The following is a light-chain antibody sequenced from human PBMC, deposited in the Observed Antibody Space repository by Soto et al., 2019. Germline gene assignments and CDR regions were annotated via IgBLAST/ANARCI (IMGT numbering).Light chain of an antibody. CDR1: QSVSSN. J-gene: IGKJ5*01. CDR2: GAS. CDR3: QQRSNWPSIT. Sequence: EIVMTQSPATLSASPGERATLSCRASQSVSSNLAWYQQKPGQAPRLLIYGASTRATGIPARFSGSGSGTEFTLTISSLQSEDFAVYYCQQRSNWPSITFGQGTRLENK. V-gene: IGKV3-15*01.